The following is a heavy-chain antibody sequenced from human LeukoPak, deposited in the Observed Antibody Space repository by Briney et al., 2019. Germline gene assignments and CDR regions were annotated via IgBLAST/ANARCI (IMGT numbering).Heavy chain of an antibody. V-gene: IGHV3-69-1*01. J-gene: IGHJ4*02. Sequence: GGSLRLSCVASGFTFTDHPMNWVRQAPGKGLEWISYIGGDGIAFYADSVKGRFTASKDDARKSMYLQMNSLRVEDTAVYYCAKDRANWAIDDWGQGTQVTISS. D-gene: IGHD3-16*01. CDR3: AKDRANWAIDD. CDR2: IGGDGIA. CDR1: GFTFTDHP.